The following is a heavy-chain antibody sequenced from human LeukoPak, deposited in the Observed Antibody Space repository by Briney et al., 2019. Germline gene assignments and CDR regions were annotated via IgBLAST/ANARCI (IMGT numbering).Heavy chain of an antibody. V-gene: IGHV3-20*04. CDR2: INWNGGST. J-gene: IGHJ4*02. Sequence: GGSLRLSCAVSGFTFDDYAMSWVRQAPGKGLEWVSGINWNGGSTPYADSVKGRFTISRDNAKNSLYLQKNSLRAEDTALYFCARGGYTAEIDYWGQGTLVTVSS. CDR1: GFTFDDYA. CDR3: ARGGYTAEIDY. D-gene: IGHD6-25*01.